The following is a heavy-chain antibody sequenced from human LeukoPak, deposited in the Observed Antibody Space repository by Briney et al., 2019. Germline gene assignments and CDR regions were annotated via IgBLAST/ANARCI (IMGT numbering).Heavy chain of an antibody. CDR2: ISTNGGST. J-gene: IGHJ6*03. D-gene: IGHD2-15*01. CDR3: ARVVAYYYYYMDV. V-gene: IGHV3-64*02. Sequence: GGSLRLSCAASGFTFSSYAMHWVRQAPGKGLEYVSAISTNGGSTYCADSMKGRFTISRDNSKNTLYLQMGSLRAEDMAVYYCARVVAYYYYYMDVWGKGTTVTVSS. CDR1: GFTFSSYA.